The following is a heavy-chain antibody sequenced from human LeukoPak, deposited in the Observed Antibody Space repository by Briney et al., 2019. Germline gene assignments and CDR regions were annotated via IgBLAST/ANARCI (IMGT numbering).Heavy chain of an antibody. D-gene: IGHD6-6*01. CDR3: ARFGSSWLDWRPVNYYGMDV. CDR1: GFTFSSYD. CDR2: ISYSGGIT. J-gene: IGHJ6*02. V-gene: IGHV3-23*01. Sequence: GGSLRLSCAASGFTFSSYDMSWVRQAPGKGLEWVSGISYSGGITYHADSVKGRFTISRDNSKNTLFLQMNRLRVEDTAVYYCARFGSSWLDWRPVNYYGMDVWGQGTTVTVSS.